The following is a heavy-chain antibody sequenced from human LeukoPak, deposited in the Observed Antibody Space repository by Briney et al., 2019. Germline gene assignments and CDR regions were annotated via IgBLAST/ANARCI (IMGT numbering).Heavy chain of an antibody. J-gene: IGHJ4*02. CDR1: GFNFNRYW. Sequence: GGSLRLPCAASGFNFNRYWMNWIRQAPGKGLEWVANIKEDGSEKYYVDSVKGRFTISRDNAKNSLYLQMNSLRAEDTAMYYCARDFQKTYSSGWNRVWGQGTLVTVSS. CDR2: IKEDGSEK. D-gene: IGHD6-19*01. CDR3: ARDFQKTYSSGWNRV. V-gene: IGHV3-7*01.